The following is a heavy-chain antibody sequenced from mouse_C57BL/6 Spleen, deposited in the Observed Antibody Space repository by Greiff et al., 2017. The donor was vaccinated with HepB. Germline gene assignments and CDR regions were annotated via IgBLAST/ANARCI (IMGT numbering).Heavy chain of an antibody. J-gene: IGHJ4*01. CDR3: ARQPYYYGSSYDAMDY. D-gene: IGHD1-1*01. Sequence: VMLVESGPGLVAPSQSLSITCTVSGFSLTSYGVHWVRQPPGKGLEWLVVIWSDGSTTYNSALKSRLSISKDNSKSQVFLKMNSLQTDDTAMYYCARQPYYYGSSYDAMDYWGQGTSVTVSS. V-gene: IGHV2-6-1*01. CDR1: GFSLTSYG. CDR2: IWSDGST.